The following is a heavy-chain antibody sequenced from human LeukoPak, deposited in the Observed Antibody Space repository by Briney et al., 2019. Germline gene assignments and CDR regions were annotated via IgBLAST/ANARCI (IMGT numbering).Heavy chain of an antibody. D-gene: IGHD3-10*01. CDR1: GGSISSYY. V-gene: IGHV4-59*01. CDR3: ARASMVRGVIHAPS. J-gene: IGHJ4*02. CDR2: IYYSGST. Sequence: SETLSLTCTVSGGSISSYYWSWIRQPPGKGLEWIGYIYYSGSTNYNPSLKSRVTISVDTSKNQFSLKLSSVTAADTAVYYCARASMVRGVIHAPSCGQGTLVTVSS.